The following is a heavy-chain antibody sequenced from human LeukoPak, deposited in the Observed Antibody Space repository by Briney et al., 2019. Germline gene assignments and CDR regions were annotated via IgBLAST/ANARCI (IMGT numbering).Heavy chain of an antibody. J-gene: IGHJ4*02. V-gene: IGHV4-34*01. Sequence: SETLSLTCAVYGGSFSGQYWGWIRQPPGKGLGWIGEINHSGRISYNASLESRVTISLDTSKNQFSLKLSSVTAADTAVYYCAGGDYHGSESYANYWGQGTLVTVSS. CDR2: INHSGRI. CDR3: AGGDYHGSESYANY. CDR1: GGSFSGQY. D-gene: IGHD3-10*01.